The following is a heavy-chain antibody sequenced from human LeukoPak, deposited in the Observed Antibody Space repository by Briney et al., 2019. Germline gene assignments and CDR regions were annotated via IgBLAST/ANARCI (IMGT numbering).Heavy chain of an antibody. CDR3: ARDSLAGNVDY. V-gene: IGHV4-59*01. CDR1: GGPISSYY. Sequence: SETLSLTCTVSGGPISSYYWSWIRQPPGKGLEWIGYIYYSGSTNYNPSLKSRVTISVDTSKNQFSLKLSSVTAADTAVYYCARDSLAGNVDYWGQGTLVTVSS. CDR2: IYYSGST. D-gene: IGHD1-14*01. J-gene: IGHJ4*02.